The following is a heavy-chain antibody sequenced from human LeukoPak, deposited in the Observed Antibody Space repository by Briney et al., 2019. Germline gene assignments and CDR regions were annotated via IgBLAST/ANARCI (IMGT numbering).Heavy chain of an antibody. J-gene: IGHJ4*02. CDR1: GSSISSGYY. D-gene: IGHD3-22*01. Sequence: PSETLSLTCTVSGSSISSGYYWGWIRQPPGKGLEWIGSIYHSGSTNYNPSLKSRVTISVDTSKNQFSLKLSSVTAADTAVYYCARGDYDSSGYRYWGQGTLVTVSS. V-gene: IGHV4-38-2*02. CDR3: ARGDYDSSGYRY. CDR2: IYHSGST.